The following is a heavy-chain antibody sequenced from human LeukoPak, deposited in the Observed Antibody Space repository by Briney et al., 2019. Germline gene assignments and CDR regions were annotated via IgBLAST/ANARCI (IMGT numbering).Heavy chain of an antibody. V-gene: IGHV3-23*01. Sequence: GGSLRLSCAASGFSFSNYGMNWVRQAPGKGLEWVSAISGSGGSTYYADSVKGRFTISRDNSKNTLYLQMNSLRAEDTAVYYCAKGINMIVVVTPDYWGQGTLVTVSS. D-gene: IGHD3-22*01. CDR3: AKGINMIVVVTPDY. J-gene: IGHJ4*02. CDR1: GFSFSNYG. CDR2: ISGSGGST.